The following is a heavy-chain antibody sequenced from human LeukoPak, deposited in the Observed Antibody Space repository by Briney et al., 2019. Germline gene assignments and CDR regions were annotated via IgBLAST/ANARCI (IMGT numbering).Heavy chain of an antibody. V-gene: IGHV4-39*07. CDR2: IYYTGST. CDR3: ARGAIAAAGTNGTSFDY. J-gene: IGHJ4*02. CDR1: GGSISSSSYY. Sequence: PSETLSLTCTVSGGSISSSSYYWGWIRQPPGKGLEWIGSIYYTGSTYYNPSLKSRVTISVDTSKNQFSLKLSSVTAADTAVYYCARGAIAAAGTNGTSFDYWGQGTLVTVSS. D-gene: IGHD6-13*01.